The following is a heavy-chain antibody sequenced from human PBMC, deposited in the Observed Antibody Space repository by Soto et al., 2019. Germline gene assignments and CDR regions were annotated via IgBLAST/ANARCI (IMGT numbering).Heavy chain of an antibody. Sequence: ASVKVSCKASGYTFTGYYMHWVRQAPGQGLEWMGWINPNSGGTNYAQKFQGRVTMTRDTSISAAYMELSRLRSDDTAVYYCAKAVGANYYGMDVWGQGTTVTVSS. CDR3: AKAVGANYYGMDV. CDR2: INPNSGGT. J-gene: IGHJ6*02. V-gene: IGHV1-2*02. D-gene: IGHD1-26*01. CDR1: GYTFTGYY.